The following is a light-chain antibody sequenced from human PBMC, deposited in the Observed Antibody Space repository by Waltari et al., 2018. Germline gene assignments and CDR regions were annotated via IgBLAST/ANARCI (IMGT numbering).Light chain of an antibody. CDR3: QKYYTTPFT. V-gene: IGKV4-1*01. J-gene: IGKJ3*01. CDR2: WAS. Sequence: DIVMTQSPDSLAVSLGERATINCKSSQGVFYSSNNKNYLAWYQQKPGQPPKLLIYWASTRESVVPDRFSGSGSGTDFALTISSLQAEDVAVYYCQKYYTTPFTFGPGTKVDIK. CDR1: QGVFYSSNNKNY.